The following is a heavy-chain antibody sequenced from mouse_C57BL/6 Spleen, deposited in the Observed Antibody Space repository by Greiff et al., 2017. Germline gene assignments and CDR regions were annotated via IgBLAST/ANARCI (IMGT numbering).Heavy chain of an antibody. Sequence: VQLQQSGPELVKPGASVKISCKASGYTFTDYYMNWVKQSHGKSLEWIGDINPNNGGTSYNQKFKGKATLTVDKSSSTAYMELRSLTSEASAVYYCARTRAMDYGGQGTSVTVSA. J-gene: IGHJ4*01. CDR3: ARTRAMDY. CDR2: INPNNGGT. CDR1: GYTFTDYY. V-gene: IGHV1-26*01.